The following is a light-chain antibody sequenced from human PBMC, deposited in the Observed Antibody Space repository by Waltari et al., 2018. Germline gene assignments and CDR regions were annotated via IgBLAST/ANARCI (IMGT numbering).Light chain of an antibody. CDR3: QKYVSLPAT. V-gene: IGKV3-20*01. Sequence: EIVLTQSPGTLSLSPGERATLSCRAIQSVSRYLAWYQQKPGQAPRLLIYGASTRATGIPDRFSGSGSGTDFSLTISRLEPEDFAVYYCQKYVSLPATFGQGTKVEIK. CDR1: QSVSRY. CDR2: GAS. J-gene: IGKJ1*01.